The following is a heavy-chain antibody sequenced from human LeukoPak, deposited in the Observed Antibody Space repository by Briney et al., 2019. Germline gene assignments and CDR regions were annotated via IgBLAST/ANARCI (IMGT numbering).Heavy chain of an antibody. CDR3: ARVPAGVIGMKDAFDI. V-gene: IGHV3-21*01. CDR1: GFPFSSYS. D-gene: IGHD3-16*02. CDR2: ISSSRSYI. J-gene: IGHJ3*02. Sequence: GGSLRLSCAASGFPFSSYSMNWVRQAPGKGLEWVSFISSSRSYIYYADSVKGRFTISRDNAKNSLYLQMNSLRAEDTAVYYCARVPAGVIGMKDAFDIWGQGTMVTVSS.